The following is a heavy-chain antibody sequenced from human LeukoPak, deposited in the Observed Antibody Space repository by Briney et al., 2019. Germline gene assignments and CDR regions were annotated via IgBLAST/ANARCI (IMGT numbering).Heavy chain of an antibody. D-gene: IGHD3-10*01. CDR1: GYSFSSYW. V-gene: IGHV5-51*01. CDR3: ARRRSSTLIDY. Sequence: GESLKISCKGSGYSFSSYWIAWVRQMPGKGLEWMGIIYPGDSDTTYSPSFQGQVTISADKSISTAYLQWNSLKASDTAMFFCARRRSSTLIDYWGQGTLVTVSS. CDR2: IYPGDSDT. J-gene: IGHJ4*02.